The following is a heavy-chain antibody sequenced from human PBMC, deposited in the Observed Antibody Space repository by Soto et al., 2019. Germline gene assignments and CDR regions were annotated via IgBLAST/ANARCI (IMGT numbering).Heavy chain of an antibody. J-gene: IGHJ4*02. V-gene: IGHV4-59*01. CDR2: IYYSGST. CDR1: GGSISSYY. Sequence: SETLSLTCTVSGGSISSYYWSWIRQPPGKGLEWIGYIYYSGSTNYNPSLKSRVTISVDTSKNQFSLKLSSVTAADTAVYYCARLAVPYYFDYWGQGTLVTVS. D-gene: IGHD2-2*01. CDR3: ARLAVPYYFDY.